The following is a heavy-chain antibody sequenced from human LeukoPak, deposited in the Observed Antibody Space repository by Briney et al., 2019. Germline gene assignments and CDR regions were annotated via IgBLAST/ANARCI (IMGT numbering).Heavy chain of an antibody. CDR1: GGSISSSSYY. CDR2: IYYSGST. Sequence: SETLSLTCTVSGGSISSSSYYWGWIRQPPGKGLEWIGSIYYSGSTYYNPSLKSRVTISVDTSKNQFSLKLSSVTAADTAVYYCARGLHYGSGSAGSFDYWGQGTLVTVSS. V-gene: IGHV4-39*07. J-gene: IGHJ4*02. D-gene: IGHD3-10*01. CDR3: ARGLHYGSGSAGSFDY.